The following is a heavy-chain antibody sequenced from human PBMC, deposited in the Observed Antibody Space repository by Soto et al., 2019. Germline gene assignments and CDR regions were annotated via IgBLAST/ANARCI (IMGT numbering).Heavy chain of an antibody. CDR3: AREKGYYDYVWGSYRYDAFDI. V-gene: IGHV1-69*01. CDR2: IIPIFGTA. J-gene: IGHJ3*02. D-gene: IGHD3-16*02. CDR1: GGTFSSYA. Sequence: QVQLVQFGAEVKKPGSSVKVSCKASGGTFSSYAISWVRQAPGQGLEWMGGIIPIFGTANYAQKFQGRVTITADESTGTAYMELSSLRSEDTAVYYCAREKGYYDYVWGSYRYDAFDIWGQGTMVTVSS.